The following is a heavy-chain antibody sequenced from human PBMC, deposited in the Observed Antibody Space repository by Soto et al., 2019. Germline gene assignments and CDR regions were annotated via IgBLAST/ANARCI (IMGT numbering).Heavy chain of an antibody. CDR2: IRRNAYGGTT. J-gene: IGHJ4*02. Sequence: SLRLPCTTSGLTFGDYALSWVRQAPGKGLEWVGFIRRNAYGGTTDYAASVKGRFTISRDDSKSIAYLQMNSLRTEDTALYYCTRASSLDFDFWCQGILVTVS. D-gene: IGHD3-16*01. CDR3: TRASSLDFDF. CDR1: GLTFGDYA. V-gene: IGHV3-49*04.